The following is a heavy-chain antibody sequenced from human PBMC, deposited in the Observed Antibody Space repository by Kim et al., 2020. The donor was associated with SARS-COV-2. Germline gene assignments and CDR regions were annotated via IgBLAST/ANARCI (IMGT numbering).Heavy chain of an antibody. V-gene: IGHV1-24*01. CDR3: ATAPALHRSSTSCGYYYGMDV. CDR2: FDPEDGET. D-gene: IGHD2-2*01. J-gene: IGHJ6*02. CDR1: GYTLTELS. Sequence: ASVKVSCKVSGYTLTELSMHWVRQAPGKGLEWMGGFDPEDGETIYAQKFQGRVTMTEDTSTDTAYMELSSLRSEDTAVYYCATAPALHRSSTSCGYYYGMDVWGQGTTVTVSS.